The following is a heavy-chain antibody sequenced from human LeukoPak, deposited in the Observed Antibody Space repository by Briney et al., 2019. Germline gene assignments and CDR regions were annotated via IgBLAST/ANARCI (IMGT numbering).Heavy chain of an antibody. CDR2: INPSGGST. D-gene: IGHD4-23*01. J-gene: IGHJ5*02. CDR3: ARDNSVEDTAWWFDP. Sequence: ASVKVSCKASGYTFTSYYMHWVRQAPGQGHEWVGIINPSGGSTSYEKKFQGRVTMTRDMSTSTDYMELSSLRSEDTAVYYCARDNSVEDTAWWFDPWGQGTLVTVSS. V-gene: IGHV1-46*01. CDR1: GYTFTSYY.